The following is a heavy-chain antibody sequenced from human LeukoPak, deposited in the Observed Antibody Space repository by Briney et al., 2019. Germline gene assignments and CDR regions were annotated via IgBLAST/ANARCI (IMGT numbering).Heavy chain of an antibody. V-gene: IGHV3-20*04. CDR2: INWNGGST. Sequence: GGSLRLSCAASGFTFDDYGVSWVRQAPGKGLEWVSGINWNGGSTGYADSVKGRFTISRDNAKNSLYLQMNSLRAEDTALYYCARDRAGDIVVVPAAIQGSPYYYYYMDVWGKGTTVTVSS. CDR3: ARDRAGDIVVVPAAIQGSPYYYYYMDV. J-gene: IGHJ6*03. D-gene: IGHD2-2*02. CDR1: GFTFDDYG.